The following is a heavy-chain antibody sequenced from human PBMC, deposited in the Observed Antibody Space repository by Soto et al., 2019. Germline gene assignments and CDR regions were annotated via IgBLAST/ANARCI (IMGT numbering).Heavy chain of an antibody. CDR3: ARVSYSDALDV. CDR1: GYTFRSYA. CDR2: SNGVNGFT. J-gene: IGHJ6*02. D-gene: IGHD4-17*01. Sequence: QVQLVQSGAEVRTPGASVKISCKASGYTFRSYAVQWVRRAPGQRLEWVGWSNGVNGFTKFSPELQDRVTITRDTAASTIYMDLSSLTSDDTAVYYCARVSYSDALDVWGQGTTVTVSS. V-gene: IGHV1-3*02.